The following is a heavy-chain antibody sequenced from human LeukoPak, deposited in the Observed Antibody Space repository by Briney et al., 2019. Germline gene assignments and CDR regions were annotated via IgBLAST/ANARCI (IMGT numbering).Heavy chain of an antibody. CDR2: IDYSGTT. V-gene: IGHV4-30-4*01. CDR1: GGSISCAGSY. J-gene: IGHJ4*02. Sequence: SETLSLTCTVSGGSISCAGSYWSWIRQPPGKGLEWIGYIDYSGTTYYNPSLKSRVSVSADMSKNQFSLKLTSVTAADTAVYFCARAGDFDYWGQGTLVTVSS. CDR3: ARAGDFDY.